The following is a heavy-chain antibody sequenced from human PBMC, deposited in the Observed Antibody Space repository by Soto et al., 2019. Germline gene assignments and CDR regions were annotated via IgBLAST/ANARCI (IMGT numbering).Heavy chain of an antibody. CDR2: ISYDGSNK. D-gene: IGHD1-7*01. CDR1: GFTFSSYA. V-gene: IGHV3-30-3*01. CDR3: ARDRDWNFSVFGAFDI. J-gene: IGHJ3*02. Sequence: QVQLVESGGGVVQPGRSLRLSCAASGFTFSSYAMHWVRQAPGTGLEWVAVISYDGSNKYYADSVKGRFTISRDNSKNTLYLQMNSLRAEDTAVYYCARDRDWNFSVFGAFDIWGQGTMVTVSS.